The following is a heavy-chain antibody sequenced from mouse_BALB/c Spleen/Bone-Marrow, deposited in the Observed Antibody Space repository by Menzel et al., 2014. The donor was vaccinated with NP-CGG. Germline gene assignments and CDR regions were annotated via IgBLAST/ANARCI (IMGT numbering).Heavy chain of an antibody. Sequence: EVQVVESGGGLVKPGGSLKLSCAASGFTFXSYTMSWVRQTPEKRLEWAATISSGGGNTYYPDSVKGRFTISRDNAKNNLYLQMSSLRSEDTALYYCARPAYYYGSNYAMDYWGQGTSVTVSS. CDR2: ISSGGGNT. D-gene: IGHD1-1*01. CDR1: GFTFXSYT. J-gene: IGHJ4*01. V-gene: IGHV5-9*03. CDR3: ARPAYYYGSNYAMDY.